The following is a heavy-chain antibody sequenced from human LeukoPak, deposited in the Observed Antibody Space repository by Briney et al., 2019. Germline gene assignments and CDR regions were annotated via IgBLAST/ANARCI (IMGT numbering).Heavy chain of an antibody. J-gene: IGHJ3*01. V-gene: IGHV3-7*01. CDR1: GFTFNTYW. CDR2: MKGDGSEI. D-gene: IGHD3-16*01. Sequence: GGSLRLSCAASGFTFNTYWMTWVRQAPGKGLEWVANMKGDGSEIHYVDSVKGRFTISRDNAKNSLYLQMNYLRAEDTAVYYCARPAYTAAYDLWGQGTMVTVSS. CDR3: ARPAYTAAYDL.